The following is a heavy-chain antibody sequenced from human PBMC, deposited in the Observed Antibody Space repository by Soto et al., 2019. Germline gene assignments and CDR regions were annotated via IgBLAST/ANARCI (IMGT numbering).Heavy chain of an antibody. V-gene: IGHV3-13*01. Sequence: GRSLRLSCAASGFTFRIFDMHWVRQATGEGLEWVSGFGRVGDRYYSDSVKGRFTVSRDDVNNFLYLQMNSLTAGDSAVYYCARRYCFAGDCPGIGFDYWGQGILVTVSS. CDR2: FGRVGDR. D-gene: IGHD2-21*02. CDR1: GFTFRIFD. J-gene: IGHJ4*02. CDR3: ARRYCFAGDCPGIGFDY.